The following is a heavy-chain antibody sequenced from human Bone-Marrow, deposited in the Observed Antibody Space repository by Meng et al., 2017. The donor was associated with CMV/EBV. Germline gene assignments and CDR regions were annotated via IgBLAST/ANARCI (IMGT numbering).Heavy chain of an antibody. J-gene: IGHJ4*02. CDR3: ARGRSDYFDY. V-gene: IGHV3-11*04. CDR1: GFTFSDYY. Sequence: GGSLRLSCAASGFTFSDYYMNWIRQAPGKGLEWISYISGDGTTIFYAESVQGRFTISRDNARNSLYLQMNSLRAEDTAVYYCARGRSDYFDYCGQGTLVTVSS. CDR2: ISGDGTTI.